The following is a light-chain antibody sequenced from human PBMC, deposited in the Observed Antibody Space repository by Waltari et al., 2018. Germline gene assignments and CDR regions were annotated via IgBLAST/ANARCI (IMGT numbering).Light chain of an antibody. CDR1: QRVTSTS. J-gene: IGKJ1*01. CDR2: GAA. Sequence: EIVLTQSPGTLSLSPGARATLSCRASQRVTSTSLAWYQQKPGQAPRLLIYGAADRAYGIPDRFSGSGSGTDYTLTISRLEPEDFAVYYCQQYGTSPRTFGPGTKLEIK. V-gene: IGKV3-20*01. CDR3: QQYGTSPRT.